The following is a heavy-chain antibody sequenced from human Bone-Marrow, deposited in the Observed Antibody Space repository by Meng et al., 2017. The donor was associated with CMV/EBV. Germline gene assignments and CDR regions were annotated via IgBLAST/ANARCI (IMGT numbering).Heavy chain of an antibody. J-gene: IGHJ4*02. CDR3: AKGAIFGVTAPDS. D-gene: IGHD3-3*01. CDR1: GFTFSNAW. V-gene: IGHV3-23*01. CDR2: IRGRDGFP. Sequence: GESLKISCAASGFTFSNAWMSWVRQAPGKGPEWVSRIRGRDGFPSYADSVKGRFTISRDISQNTLYLQMNSLRTEDTAVYHCAKGAIFGVTAPDSWGQGTLVTVSS.